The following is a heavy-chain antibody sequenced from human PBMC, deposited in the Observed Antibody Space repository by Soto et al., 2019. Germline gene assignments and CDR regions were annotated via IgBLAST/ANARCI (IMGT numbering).Heavy chain of an antibody. V-gene: IGHV3-30*18. Sequence: GGSLRLSCAASGFTFSSYGMHWVRQAPGKGLEWVAVISYDGSNKYYADSVKGRFTISRDNSKNTLYLQMNSLRVEDTAVYYCAKGGYSYGTYYYYMDVWGKGTTVTVSS. CDR2: ISYDGSNK. CDR3: AKGGYSYGTYYYYMDV. D-gene: IGHD5-18*01. J-gene: IGHJ6*03. CDR1: GFTFSSYG.